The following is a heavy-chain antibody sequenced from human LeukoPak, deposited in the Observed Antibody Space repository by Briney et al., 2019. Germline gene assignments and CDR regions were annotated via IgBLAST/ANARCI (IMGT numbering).Heavy chain of an antibody. CDR3: ARVAGQGWGPITSGVPAYLDY. J-gene: IGHJ4*02. CDR2: ISSTSSFI. Sequence: RESLRLSWAASGFSLSSYTITWVSQAPGKWLEWDSSISSTSSFIFYADSVKGRFNISRDNAKDSLFLQMNSLRAEDTAVYYCARVAGQGWGPITSGVPAYLDYWGQGTLVTVSS. CDR1: GFSLSSYT. V-gene: IGHV3-21*01. D-gene: IGHD1-14*01.